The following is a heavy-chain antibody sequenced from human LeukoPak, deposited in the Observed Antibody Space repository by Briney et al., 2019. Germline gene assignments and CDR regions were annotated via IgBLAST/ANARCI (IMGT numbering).Heavy chain of an antibody. Sequence: QTGGSLRLSCAASGFTFNSYAMNWVRQAPGKGLEWVSALSGSGGSTYYADSVKGRFTISRDNSKNTLYLQMNSLRAEDTAVYYCAKSRGFLLANAFFDYWGQGALVTVSS. D-gene: IGHD3-10*01. CDR1: GFTFNSYA. CDR3: AKSRGFLLANAFFDY. J-gene: IGHJ4*02. V-gene: IGHV3-23*01. CDR2: LSGSGGST.